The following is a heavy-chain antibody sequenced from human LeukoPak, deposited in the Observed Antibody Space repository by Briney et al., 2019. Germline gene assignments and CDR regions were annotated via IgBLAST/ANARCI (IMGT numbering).Heavy chain of an antibody. Sequence: SETLSLTCTVSGGSVSSGSYYWSWIRQPPGKGLEWIGNIHYSGNTNYNSSLKSRVTISVDTSKNQFSLKMISVTTADTAVYSCARGGWFHDRWGQGTLVTVSS. CDR1: GGSVSSGSYY. D-gene: IGHD6-19*01. V-gene: IGHV4-61*01. J-gene: IGHJ5*02. CDR2: IHYSGNT. CDR3: ARGGWFHDR.